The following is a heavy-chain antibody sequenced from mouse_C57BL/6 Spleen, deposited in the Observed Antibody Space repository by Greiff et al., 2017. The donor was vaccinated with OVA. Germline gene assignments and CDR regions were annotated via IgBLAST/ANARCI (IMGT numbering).Heavy chain of an antibody. CDR1: GYTFTSYW. Sequence: VQLKQPGTELVKPGASVKLSCKASGYTFTSYWMHWVKQRPGQGLEWIGNINPSNGGTNYNEKFKSKATLTVDKSSSTAYMQLSSLTSEDSAVYYCARLIYYYGSSYEAFDYWGQGTTLTVSS. J-gene: IGHJ2*01. CDR3: ARLIYYYGSSYEAFDY. V-gene: IGHV1-53*01. D-gene: IGHD1-1*01. CDR2: INPSNGGT.